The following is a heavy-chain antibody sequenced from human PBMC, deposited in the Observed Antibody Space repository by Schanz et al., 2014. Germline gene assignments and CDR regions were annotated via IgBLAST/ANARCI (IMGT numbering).Heavy chain of an antibody. CDR3: ASPSGYSDYGTYFDF. CDR1: GFTFSSYA. D-gene: IGHD5-12*01. CDR2: ISNDGSIK. J-gene: IGHJ4*02. Sequence: QVQLLQFGGGVVQPGRSLRLSCAASGFTFSSYAMHWVRQAPGKGLEWVALISNDGSIKYYADSVEGRFTISRDNSRNTPYLKMNSLRTEDTAVYYCASPSGYSDYGTYFDFWGQGTLVTVSS. V-gene: IGHV3-30-3*01.